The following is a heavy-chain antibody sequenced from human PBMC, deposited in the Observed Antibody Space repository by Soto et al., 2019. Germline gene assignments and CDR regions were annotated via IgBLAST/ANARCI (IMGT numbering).Heavy chain of an antibody. J-gene: IGHJ6*02. CDR1: GGTFSSYA. CDR2: IIPIFGTA. D-gene: IGHD3-3*01. Sequence: SVKVSCKASGGTFSSYAISWVRQAPGQGLEWMGGIIPIFGTANYAQKFQGRVTITADESTSTAYMELSSLRSEDTAVYYCARGLRFLEWHYYYGMDVWGQGTTVTVSS. V-gene: IGHV1-69*13. CDR3: ARGLRFLEWHYYYGMDV.